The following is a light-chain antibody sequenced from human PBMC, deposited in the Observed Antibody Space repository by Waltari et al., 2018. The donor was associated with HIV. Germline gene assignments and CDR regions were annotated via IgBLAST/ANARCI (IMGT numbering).Light chain of an antibody. CDR1: ISDIGSNT. Sequence: QSVLTQPPSASGTPGQRVTISCSGSISDIGSNTVNWYQQLPGTAPKLLIDSNVQRPSGVPDRFAGFKSGTAASLAISGLRSEDEADYYCATWDDSLDGPMFGGGTKLTVL. CDR3: ATWDDSLDGPM. V-gene: IGLV1-44*01. CDR2: SNV. J-gene: IGLJ3*02.